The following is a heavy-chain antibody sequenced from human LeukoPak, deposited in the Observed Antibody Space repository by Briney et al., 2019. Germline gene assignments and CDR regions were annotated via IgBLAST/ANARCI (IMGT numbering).Heavy chain of an antibody. Sequence: ASVKVSCKASGYTFTDYYIHWVRQAPGQGLEWMGRINPNSGGTNYAQKFQGRVTMTRDTSISTAYMDLSSLRSDDTAVFHCARVWRRAGYTYFDHWGQGTRVTVSS. J-gene: IGHJ4*02. CDR3: ARVWRRAGYTYFDH. CDR2: INPNSGGT. V-gene: IGHV1-2*06. CDR1: GYTFTDYY. D-gene: IGHD3-9*01.